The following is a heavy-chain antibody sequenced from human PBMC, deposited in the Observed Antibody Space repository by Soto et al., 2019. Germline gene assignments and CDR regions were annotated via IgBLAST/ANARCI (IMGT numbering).Heavy chain of an antibody. D-gene: IGHD2-21*01. J-gene: IGHJ4*02. V-gene: IGHV3-15*07. CDR2: IQSKTYGEAT. CDR1: GFSFDNAW. Sequence: EVKLVESVVGLLKPGESVRLSCAASGFSFDNAWMNWVRQAPGKGLEWVGSIQSKTYGEATDYAAPVKGRFTISRDDSKHTLYLHMNSLKAEDSAVYYCTSGLIVVVAASRLAVYWGEGTLVTVSS. CDR3: TSGLIVVVAASRLAVY.